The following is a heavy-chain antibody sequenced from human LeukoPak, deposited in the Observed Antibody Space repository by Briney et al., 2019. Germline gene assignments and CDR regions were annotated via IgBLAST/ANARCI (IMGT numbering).Heavy chain of an antibody. CDR2: IKEDGSVT. J-gene: IGHJ4*02. CDR3: ARDSGYGTYDD. V-gene: IGHV3-7*01. D-gene: IGHD6-25*01. CDR1: GFSFSDSW. Sequence: PGGSLRLSCAAASGFSFSDSWMKWVRQAPGKGLEWVASIKEDGSVTRYVDSVKGRFTISRDNAKNPLFLQMNGLRAEDTAVYYCARDSGYGTYDDWGQGTLVTVSS.